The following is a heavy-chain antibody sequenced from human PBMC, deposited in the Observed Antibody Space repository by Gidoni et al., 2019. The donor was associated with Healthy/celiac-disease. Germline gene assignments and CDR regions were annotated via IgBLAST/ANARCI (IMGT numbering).Heavy chain of an antibody. J-gene: IGHJ6*02. D-gene: IGHD1-1*01. CDR1: GGSISSGGYY. CDR3: ARDSSPGTTYYYYGMDV. Sequence: QVQLQESGPGLVKPSQTLSLTCTVSGGSISSGGYYWSWIRQHPGKGLEWIGYIYYSGSTYYNPSLKSRVTISVDTSKNQFSLKLSSVTAADTAVYYCARDSSPGTTYYYYGMDVWGQGTTVTVSS. CDR2: IYYSGST. V-gene: IGHV4-31*03.